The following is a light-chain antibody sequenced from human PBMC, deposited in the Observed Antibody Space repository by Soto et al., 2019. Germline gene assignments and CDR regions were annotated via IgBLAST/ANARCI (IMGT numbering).Light chain of an antibody. CDR1: QTIISY. CDR2: AAS. Sequence: DIQMTQSPSSLSASVGDRVTIACRASQTIISYLNWYQQKPGKAPKLLIFAASTLRPGVPPRFIGSGSGTEFTLTISSLEPEDFAVYYCQQRSNWPWTFGQGTKVDIK. CDR3: QQRSNWPWT. V-gene: IGKV1-39*01. J-gene: IGKJ1*01.